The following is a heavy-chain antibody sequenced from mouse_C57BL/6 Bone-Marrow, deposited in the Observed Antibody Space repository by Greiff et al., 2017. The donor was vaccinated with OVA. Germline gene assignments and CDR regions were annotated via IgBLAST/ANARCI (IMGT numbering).Heavy chain of an antibody. V-gene: IGHV5-6*01. CDR3: ARATVVFDY. J-gene: IGHJ2*01. D-gene: IGHD1-1*01. CDR1: GFTFSSYG. Sequence: EVQLVESGGDLVKPGGSLKLSCAASGFTFSSYGMSWVRQTPDKRLEWVATISSGGSYTYYPDSVKGRFTISRDNAKNTLYLQMSSLKSEDTAMYYCARATVVFDYWGQGTTLTVSS. CDR2: ISSGGSYT.